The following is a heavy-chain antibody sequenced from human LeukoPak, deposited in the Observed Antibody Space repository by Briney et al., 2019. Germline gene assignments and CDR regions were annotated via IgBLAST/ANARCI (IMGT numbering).Heavy chain of an antibody. Sequence: SQTLSLTCTVSGGSISSGSYYWSWIRQPAGKGLEWIGRIYTSGSTNYNPSLKSRVTISVDTSKNQFSLKLSSVTAADTAVYYCARSGSYSLAVFDPWGQGTLVTVSS. CDR1: GGSISSGSYY. CDR3: ARSGSYSLAVFDP. V-gene: IGHV4-61*02. D-gene: IGHD1-26*01. CDR2: IYTSGST. J-gene: IGHJ5*02.